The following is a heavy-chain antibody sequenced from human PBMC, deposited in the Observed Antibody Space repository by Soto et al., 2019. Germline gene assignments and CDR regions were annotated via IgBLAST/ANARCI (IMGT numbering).Heavy chain of an antibody. CDR1: GFTFSSYA. V-gene: IGHV3-30-3*01. D-gene: IGHD2-8*01. CDR2: ISYDGSNK. J-gene: IGHJ4*02. CDR3: ARENVYYFDY. Sequence: GGSLRLSCAASGFTFSSYAMHWVRQAPGKGLEWVAVISYDGSNKYYADSVKGRFTISRDNSKNTLYLQMNSLRAEDTAVYYCARENVYYFDYWGQGTLVTVSS.